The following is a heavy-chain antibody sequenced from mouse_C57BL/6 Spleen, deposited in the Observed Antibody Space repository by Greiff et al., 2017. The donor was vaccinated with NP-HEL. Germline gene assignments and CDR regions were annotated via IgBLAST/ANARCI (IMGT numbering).Heavy chain of an antibody. V-gene: IGHV1-80*01. Sequence: VQLQQSGAELVKPGASVKISCKASGYAFSSYWMNWVKQRPGKGLEWIGQIYPGDGDTNYNGKFKGKATLTADKSSSTAYMQLSRLTSEDSAVYFCAREATTVYYFDYWGQGTTLTVSS. CDR2: IYPGDGDT. D-gene: IGHD1-1*01. CDR1: GYAFSSYW. CDR3: AREATTVYYFDY. J-gene: IGHJ2*01.